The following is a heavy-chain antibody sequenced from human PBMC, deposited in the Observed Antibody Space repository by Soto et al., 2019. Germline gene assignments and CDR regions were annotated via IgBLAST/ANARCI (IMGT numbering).Heavy chain of an antibody. CDR1: GYTFTSYG. Sequence: QVQLVQSGAEVKKPGASVKVSCKASGYTFTSYGISWVRQAPGQGLEWMGWISAYNGSTNDAQKLQGRVTMTTDTSTSTAYMELRSLRSDDTAVYYCAREVGGYDSSGYYSMGYYFDYWGQGTLVTVSS. CDR2: ISAYNGST. V-gene: IGHV1-18*01. CDR3: AREVGGYDSSGYYSMGYYFDY. J-gene: IGHJ4*02. D-gene: IGHD3-22*01.